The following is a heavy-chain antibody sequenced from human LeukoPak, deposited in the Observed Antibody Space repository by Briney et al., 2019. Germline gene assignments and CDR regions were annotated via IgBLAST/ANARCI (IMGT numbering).Heavy chain of an antibody. J-gene: IGHJ5*02. CDR2: IHYSGST. CDR3: ARYINLVVVAATGWFDP. CDR1: GGSISSSSYY. Sequence: PSETLSLTCTVSGGSISSSSYYWGWIRQPPGKGLEWIGSIHYSGSTYYNPSLKSRVTISVDTSKNQFSLKLSSVTAADTAVYYCARYINLVVVAATGWFDPWGQGTLVTVSS. V-gene: IGHV4-39*07. D-gene: IGHD2-15*01.